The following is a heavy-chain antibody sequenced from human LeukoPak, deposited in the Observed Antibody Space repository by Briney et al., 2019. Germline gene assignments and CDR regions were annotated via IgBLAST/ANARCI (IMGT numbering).Heavy chain of an antibody. D-gene: IGHD1-14*01. J-gene: IGHJ4*02. CDR1: GGTFSSYA. CDR2: IIPIFGTA. V-gene: IGHV1-69*13. Sequence: ASVKVSCKASGGTFSSYAISWVRQAPGQGLEWMGGIIPIFGTANYAQKFQGRVTITADESTSTAYMELSSLRSEDTAVYYCAREPLPPERTFDYWGQGTLVTVSS. CDR3: AREPLPPERTFDY.